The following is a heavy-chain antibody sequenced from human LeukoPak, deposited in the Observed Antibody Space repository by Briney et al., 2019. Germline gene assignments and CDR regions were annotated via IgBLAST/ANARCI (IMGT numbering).Heavy chain of an antibody. Sequence: GGSLRLSCAASGVTFSDYYMSWIRQAPGKGLEWVSYISSSGSTIYYADSVKGRFTISRDNAKNSLYLQMNSLRAEDTAVYYCARSLHYDILTGSGMDVWGQGTTVTVSS. CDR1: GVTFSDYY. CDR3: ARSLHYDILTGSGMDV. J-gene: IGHJ6*02. V-gene: IGHV3-11*01. CDR2: ISSSGSTI. D-gene: IGHD3-9*01.